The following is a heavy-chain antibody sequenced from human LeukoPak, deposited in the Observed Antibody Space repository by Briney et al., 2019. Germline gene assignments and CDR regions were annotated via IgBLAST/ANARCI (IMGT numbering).Heavy chain of an antibody. Sequence: SETLSLTCAVSGYSISSGYYWGWFRQPPGKGLEWSGSIYYSGSTYYNPSLKSRVTISVDTSKNQFSLKLSSVTAADTAVNYCASLERYYYDSSGRYYSDYWGQGTLVTVSS. CDR1: GYSISSGYY. D-gene: IGHD3-22*01. V-gene: IGHV4-38-2*01. CDR2: IYYSGST. CDR3: ASLERYYYDSSGRYYSDY. J-gene: IGHJ4*02.